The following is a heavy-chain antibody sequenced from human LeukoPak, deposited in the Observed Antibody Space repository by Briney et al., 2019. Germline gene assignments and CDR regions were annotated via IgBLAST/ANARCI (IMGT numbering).Heavy chain of an antibody. J-gene: IGHJ4*02. CDR3: ARASPNYYASGTYFDY. CDR1: GGTFSSYA. D-gene: IGHD3-10*01. CDR2: IIPIFGTA. V-gene: IGHV1-69*13. Sequence: ASVKVSCKASGGTFSSYAISWVRQAPGQGLEWMGGIIPIFGTANYAQKFQGRVTITADESTSTAYMELSSLRSEDTAVYYCARASPNYYASGTYFDYWGQGTLVTVSS.